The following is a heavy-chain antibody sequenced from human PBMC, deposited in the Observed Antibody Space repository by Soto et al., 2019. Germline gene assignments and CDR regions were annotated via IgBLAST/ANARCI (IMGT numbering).Heavy chain of an antibody. V-gene: IGHV1-2*02. J-gene: IGHJ4*02. CDR2: IDPRNGGT. Sequence: SVKCCCKTSGYNITAYYIHWVRQAPGQGLEWMGWIDPRNGGTVYAQKFQGRVTMTRDTYISTVYMDLSGLGSDDTALYFCARDDYGIYPYWGQGSLVTVSS. D-gene: IGHD1-26*01. CDR3: ARDDYGIYPY. CDR1: GYNITAYY.